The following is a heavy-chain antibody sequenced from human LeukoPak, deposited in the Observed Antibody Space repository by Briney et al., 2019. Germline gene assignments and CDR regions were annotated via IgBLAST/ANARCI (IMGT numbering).Heavy chain of an antibody. D-gene: IGHD3-16*01. V-gene: IGHV4-61*02. CDR3: ARDNPLGSGDWGRFDY. Sequence: SQTPSLTCTVSGGSISSGSYYWSWIRQPAGKGLEWIGRIYTSGSTNYNPSLKSRVTISVDTSKNQFSLKLSSVTAADTAVYYCARDNPLGSGDWGRFDYWGQGTLVTVSS. CDR1: GGSISSGSYY. J-gene: IGHJ4*02. CDR2: IYTSGST.